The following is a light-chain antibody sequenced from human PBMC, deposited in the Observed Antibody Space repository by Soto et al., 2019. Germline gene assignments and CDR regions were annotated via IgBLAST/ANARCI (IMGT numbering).Light chain of an antibody. CDR1: SSNNGSNT. CDR2: SNN. V-gene: IGLV1-44*01. CDR3: AAWDDSLNVPVYV. J-gene: IGLJ1*01. Sequence: QSVLTQPPSASGTPGQRVTISCSGSSSNNGSNTVNWYQQLPGTAPKLLIYSNNQRPSGVPDRFSGSKSGTSASLAISGLQSEDEADFYCAAWDDSLNVPVYVFGTGTKLTVL.